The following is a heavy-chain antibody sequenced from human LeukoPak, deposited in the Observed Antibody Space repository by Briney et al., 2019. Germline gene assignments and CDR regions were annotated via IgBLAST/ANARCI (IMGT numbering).Heavy chain of an antibody. D-gene: IGHD1-26*01. V-gene: IGHV3-30*01. Sequence: PGTSLRLSCAASGFPFSSYAIHWVRQAPGKGLEWVAVISYDGSNKYYADSVKGRFTMSRDNSNNTLYLQMNSLRAEDTAVYFCASPRGWELPLGLDYWGQGTLVTDSS. CDR3: ASPRGWELPLGLDY. CDR2: ISYDGSNK. CDR1: GFPFSSYA. J-gene: IGHJ4*02.